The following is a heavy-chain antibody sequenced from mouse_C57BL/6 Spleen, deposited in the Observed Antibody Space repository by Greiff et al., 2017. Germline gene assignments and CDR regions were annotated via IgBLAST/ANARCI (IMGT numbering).Heavy chain of an antibody. CDR2: IYPGSGNT. Sequence: QVQLQQSGAELVRPGASVKLSCKASGYTFTDYYINWVKQRPGQGLEWIARIYPGSGNTYYNEKFKGKGTLTAEKSSSTAYMQLSSLTSEDAAVYFWARGGIYYDHDGIFFAYWGQGTLVTVSA. D-gene: IGHD2-4*01. J-gene: IGHJ3*01. CDR1: GYTFTDYY. CDR3: ARGGIYYDHDGIFFAY. V-gene: IGHV1-76*01.